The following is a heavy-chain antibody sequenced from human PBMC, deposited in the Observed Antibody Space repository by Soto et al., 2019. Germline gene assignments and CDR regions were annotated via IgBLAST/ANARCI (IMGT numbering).Heavy chain of an antibody. V-gene: IGHV1-69*01. J-gene: IGHJ6*02. CDR2: IIPIFGTA. CDR1: GGTFSSYA. D-gene: IGHD5-12*01. CDR3: ERKGGWGGYANGMDV. Sequence: QVQLVQSGAEVKKPGSSVKVSCKASGGTFSSYAISWVRQAPGQGLEWMGGIIPIFGTANYAQKFQGRVTITADESTSTAYMELSSLSSVDTAVYDCERKGGWGGYANGMDVWGQGTTVTVSS.